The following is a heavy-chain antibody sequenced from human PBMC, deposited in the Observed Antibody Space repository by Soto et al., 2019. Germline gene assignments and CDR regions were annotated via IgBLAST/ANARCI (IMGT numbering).Heavy chain of an antibody. CDR3: ARSQGSSTSLEIYYYYYYGMDV. CDR2: IIPISDTT. Sequence: SVQVSCQTSGGTFSSYAISWVRQAPGQGLEWMGGIIPISDTTSYAQKFQGRVTITADESTSTAYMELSSLRSEDTAVYYCARSQGSSTSLEIYYYYYYGMDVWGQGTTVTVSS. CDR1: GGTFSSYA. D-gene: IGHD2-2*01. J-gene: IGHJ6*02. V-gene: IGHV1-69*13.